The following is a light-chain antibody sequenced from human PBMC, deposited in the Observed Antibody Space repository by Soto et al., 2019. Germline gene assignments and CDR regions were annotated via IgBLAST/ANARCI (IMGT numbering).Light chain of an antibody. V-gene: IGKV3-20*01. Sequence: EIELTQSPGTLSLSPGERATLSCRASQSVSDMYLAWYQQKPGQAPRLLIYASTRATGIPDRFSGSGSGTDFTLTISRVEPEDFAVYFCQHYGTSALFGPGTKVDIK. CDR1: QSVSDMY. CDR2: AS. CDR3: QHYGTSAL. J-gene: IGKJ3*01.